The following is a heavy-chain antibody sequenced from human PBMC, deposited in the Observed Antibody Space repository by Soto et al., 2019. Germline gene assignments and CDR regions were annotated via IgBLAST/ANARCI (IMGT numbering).Heavy chain of an antibody. Sequence: GASVKVSCKASGYTFTSCGISWVRQAPGQGLEWMGWISAYNGNTNYAQKLQGRVTMTTDTSTSTAYMELRSLRSEDTAVYYCARDRFYYDSSGQYYYGMDVWGQGTTVTVSS. CDR3: ARDRFYYDSSGQYYYGMDV. J-gene: IGHJ6*02. D-gene: IGHD3-22*01. V-gene: IGHV1-18*04. CDR2: ISAYNGNT. CDR1: GYTFTSCG.